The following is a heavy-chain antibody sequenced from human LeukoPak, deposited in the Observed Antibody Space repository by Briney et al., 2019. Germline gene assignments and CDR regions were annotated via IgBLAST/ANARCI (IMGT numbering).Heavy chain of an antibody. CDR2: ISAYNGNT. CDR3: ARADSSSWSYWFDP. Sequence: ASVKVSCKASGYTFTSYGISWVRQAPGQGLEWMGWISAYNGNTNYAQKLQGRVTMTTDTSTSTAYMELRSLRFDDTAVYYCARADSSSWSYWFDPWGQGTLVTVSS. D-gene: IGHD6-13*01. J-gene: IGHJ5*02. V-gene: IGHV1-18*01. CDR1: GYTFTSYG.